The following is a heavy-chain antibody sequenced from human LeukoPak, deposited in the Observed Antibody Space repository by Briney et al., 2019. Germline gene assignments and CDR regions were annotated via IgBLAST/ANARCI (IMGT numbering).Heavy chain of an antibody. D-gene: IGHD3-3*01. CDR3: ARDEEYDFWSGYYVY. Sequence: GGSLRLSCAASGFTVSSNYMSWVRQAPGKGLEWVSYISSSSSTIYYADSVKGRFTISRDNAKNSLYLQMNSLRDEDTAVYYCARDEEYDFWSGYYVYWGQGTLVTVSS. CDR1: GFTVSSNY. CDR2: ISSSSSTI. V-gene: IGHV3-48*02. J-gene: IGHJ4*02.